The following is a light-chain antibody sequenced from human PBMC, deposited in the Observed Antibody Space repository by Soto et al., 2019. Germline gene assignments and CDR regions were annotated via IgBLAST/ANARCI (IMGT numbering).Light chain of an antibody. CDR1: QSVSSY. CDR2: DAS. J-gene: IGKJ5*01. CDR3: QQRSNWPT. Sequence: EIVLTQSPSTLSLSPGERATLSCRASQSVSSYLAWYQQTPGQAPMLLIYDASNRATGIPARFSGSGSGTDFTLTISSLEPEYFAVYYCQQRSNWPTFGQGTRLEIK. V-gene: IGKV3-11*01.